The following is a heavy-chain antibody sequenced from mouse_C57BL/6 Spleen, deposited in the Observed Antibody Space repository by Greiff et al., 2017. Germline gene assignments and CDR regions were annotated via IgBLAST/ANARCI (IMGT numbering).Heavy chain of an antibody. CDR1: GYTFTSYW. Sequence: EVQLQQSGTVLARPGASVKMSCKTSGYTFTSYWMHWVKQRPGQGLEWIGAIYPGNSDTSYNQKFKGKAKLTAVTSASTAYMELSSLTNEDSAVYYCTRFITTGRTLYYAMDDWGQGTSVTVSS. CDR3: TRFITTGRTLYYAMDD. J-gene: IGHJ4*01. V-gene: IGHV1-5*01. D-gene: IGHD1-1*01. CDR2: IYPGNSDT.